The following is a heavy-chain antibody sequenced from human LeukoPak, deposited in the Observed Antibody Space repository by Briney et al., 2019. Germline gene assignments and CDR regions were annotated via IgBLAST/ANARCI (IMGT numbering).Heavy chain of an antibody. Sequence: SGPTLVKPTQTLTLTCTFSGFSLSTSGLSVSWIRQPPGKALEWLALIDWDDDKYYSTSLKTRLTISKDTCKNQVVLTMTNMDPVDTATYYCARIRYYYDSSGHFDYWGQGTLVTVSS. CDR1: GFSLSTSGLS. D-gene: IGHD3-22*01. J-gene: IGHJ4*02. V-gene: IGHV2-70*01. CDR2: IDWDDDK. CDR3: ARIRYYYDSSGHFDY.